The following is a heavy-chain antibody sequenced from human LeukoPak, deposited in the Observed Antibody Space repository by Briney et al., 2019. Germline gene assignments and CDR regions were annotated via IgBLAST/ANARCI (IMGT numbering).Heavy chain of an antibody. J-gene: IGHJ6*02. CDR1: GGSISSSSYY. CDR2: IYYSGST. V-gene: IGHV4-39*02. D-gene: IGHD1-7*01. CDR3: ARDNWNYGSSMDV. Sequence: SETLSLTCTVSGGSISSSSYYWGWIRQPPGKGLEWIGSIYYSGSTYYNPSLKSRVTISVDTSKNQFSLKLSSVTAADTAVYYCARDNWNYGSSMDVWGQGTTVTVSS.